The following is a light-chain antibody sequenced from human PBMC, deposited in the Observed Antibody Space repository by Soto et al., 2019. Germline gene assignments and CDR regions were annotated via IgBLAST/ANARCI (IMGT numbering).Light chain of an antibody. V-gene: IGKV3-20*01. CDR1: QSVSSSY. Sequence: EIVLTQSPGTLSLSPGERATLSCRASQSVSSSYLAWYQQKPGQAPRLLIYGASSRATGIPDRFSSSGSGTDFPLTISRLEPEVFAVYYCQQSGSSPLVTFGQGTQLEIK. CDR3: QQSGSSPLVT. CDR2: GAS. J-gene: IGKJ5*01.